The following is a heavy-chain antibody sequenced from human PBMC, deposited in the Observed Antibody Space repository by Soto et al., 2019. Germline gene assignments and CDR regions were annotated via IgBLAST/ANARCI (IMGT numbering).Heavy chain of an antibody. CDR2: ISGFNGQT. V-gene: IGHV1-18*01. CDR3: ARVDPRGVAVVRDY. CDR1: GNTFASHG. J-gene: IGHJ4*02. Sequence: QVQLVQSGPEVKKPGASVKVSCKASGNTFASHGFSWVRQAPGQGLEWMGWISGFNGQTNYALKFQGRVTLTTHTSTSTAYMELRSLRSDDTAVYFCARVDPRGVAVVRDYWGQGTLVTVSS. D-gene: IGHD3-10*01.